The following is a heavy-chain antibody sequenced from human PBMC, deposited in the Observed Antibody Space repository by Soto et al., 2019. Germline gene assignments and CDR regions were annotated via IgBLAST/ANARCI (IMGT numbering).Heavy chain of an antibody. CDR3: ARDPEQTRVSGWFDP. J-gene: IGHJ5*02. Sequence: ASVKVSCKASGYTFTSYGISWVRQAPGQGLEWMGWISAYNGNTNYAQKLQGRVTMTTDTSTSTAYMELRSLRSDDTAVYYCARDPEQTRVSGWFDPWGQGTLVTVS. D-gene: IGHD6-13*01. V-gene: IGHV1-18*04. CDR2: ISAYNGNT. CDR1: GYTFTSYG.